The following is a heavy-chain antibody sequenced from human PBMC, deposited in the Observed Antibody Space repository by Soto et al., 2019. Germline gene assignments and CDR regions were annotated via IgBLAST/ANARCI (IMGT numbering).Heavy chain of an antibody. Sequence: ASVKVSCKASGYTFTSYGISWVRQAPGQGLEWMGWISAYNGNTNYAQKLQGRVTMTTDTSTSTAYMELRSLRSDDTAVYYCARDDTMIVVVTLGYYYGMDVWGQGTTVTVSS. D-gene: IGHD3-22*01. CDR1: GYTFTSYG. CDR2: ISAYNGNT. CDR3: ARDDTMIVVVTLGYYYGMDV. J-gene: IGHJ6*02. V-gene: IGHV1-18*01.